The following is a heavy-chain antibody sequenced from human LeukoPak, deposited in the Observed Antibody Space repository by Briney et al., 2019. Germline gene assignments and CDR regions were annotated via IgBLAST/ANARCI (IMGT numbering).Heavy chain of an antibody. J-gene: IGHJ4*02. CDR1: GFTFSGYS. V-gene: IGHV3-23*01. CDR2: ISGSGGVT. D-gene: IGHD4-11*01. Sequence: GGSLRLSCAASGFTFSGYSMNWVRQAPGKGLEWVSAISGSGGVTYYADSVKGRFTISRDISRNTLYLQMNSLRAEDTAVYYCAKAPAATTRSGGYFDYWGQGTLVTVSS. CDR3: AKAPAATTRSGGYFDY.